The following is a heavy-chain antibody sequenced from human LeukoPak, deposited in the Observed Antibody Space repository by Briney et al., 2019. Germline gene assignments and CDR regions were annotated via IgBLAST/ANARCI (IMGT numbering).Heavy chain of an antibody. Sequence: GGSLRLSCAASGFTFSSYGMSWVRQAPGKGLEWVSAISGSGGSTYYADSVKGRFTISRDNAKNSLYLQMNSLRAEDTAVYYCAMSSGWYALDYWGQGTLVTVSS. V-gene: IGHV3-23*01. CDR3: AMSSGWYALDY. D-gene: IGHD6-19*01. CDR1: GFTFSSYG. CDR2: ISGSGGST. J-gene: IGHJ4*02.